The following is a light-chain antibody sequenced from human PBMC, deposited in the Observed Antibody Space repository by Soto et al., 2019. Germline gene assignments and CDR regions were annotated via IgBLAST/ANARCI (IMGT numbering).Light chain of an antibody. CDR3: QVWDSSSDHPGVV. J-gene: IGLJ2*01. V-gene: IGLV3-21*02. Sequence: SYELTQPPSVSVAPGQTARITCGGNNIGSKSVHWYQQKPGQAPVLVVYDDSDGPSGIPERFSGSNSGNTATPTISRVEAGDEADYYCQVWDSSSDHPGVVFGGGTKLTVL. CDR1: NIGSKS. CDR2: DDS.